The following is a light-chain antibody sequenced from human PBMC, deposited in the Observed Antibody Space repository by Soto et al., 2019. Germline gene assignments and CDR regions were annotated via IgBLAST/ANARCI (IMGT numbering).Light chain of an antibody. V-gene: IGLV2-23*01. CDR2: EGI. CDR1: SSDVGNSNR. J-gene: IGLJ3*02. Sequence: QSALTQPASVSGSPGQSITISCTGTSSDVGNSNRVSWYQHHPGTDPKVMIYEGIKRPSGVSIRFSGSKPGNTASLTISGLQAEDEADYYCSSYAGSGTWVFGGGTKLTVL. CDR3: SSYAGSGTWV.